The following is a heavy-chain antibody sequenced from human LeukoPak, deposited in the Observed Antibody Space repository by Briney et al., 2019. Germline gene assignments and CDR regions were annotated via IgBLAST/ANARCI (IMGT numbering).Heavy chain of an antibody. CDR1: GFTFSSYA. D-gene: IGHD6-13*01. V-gene: IGHV3-23*01. J-gene: IGHJ6*03. Sequence: GGSLRLSCAASGFTFSSYAMSWVRQAPGRGLEWVSAISGSGGSTYYADSVKGRFTISRDNAKNSLYLQMNSLRAEDTALYYCAKDSLAAAGRTRDYYYYMDVWGKGTTVTVSS. CDR2: ISGSGGST. CDR3: AKDSLAAAGRTRDYYYYMDV.